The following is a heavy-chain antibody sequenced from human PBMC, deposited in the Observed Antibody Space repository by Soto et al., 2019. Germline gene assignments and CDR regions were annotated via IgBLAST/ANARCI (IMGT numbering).Heavy chain of an antibody. D-gene: IGHD6-19*01. Sequence: LSLTCTVSGGSVVSYYWSWIRQPPGKGLEWIGYIYYSGITDYNPSLKSRVTISVDTSKNQFSLKLSSVTAADTAVYYCAREGAVAGSFDYWGQGALVTVSS. J-gene: IGHJ4*02. V-gene: IGHV4-59*02. CDR3: AREGAVAGSFDY. CDR2: IYYSGIT. CDR1: GGSVVSYY.